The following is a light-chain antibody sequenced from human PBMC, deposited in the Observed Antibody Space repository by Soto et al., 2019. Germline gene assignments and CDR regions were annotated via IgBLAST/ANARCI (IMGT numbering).Light chain of an antibody. J-gene: IGKJ1*01. Sequence: VMSQSPLSLPVNPGEPASISCRSGQSRLHTNGYNDVGCCLHRPWPSPHLLIYLDSNRASGVPDRFSGSGSGTYSPLTISRVEAEDFAVYYCMQALQTPWTFGQGTKVDIK. CDR2: LDS. CDR3: MQALQTPWT. V-gene: IGKV2-28*01. CDR1: QSRLHTNGYND.